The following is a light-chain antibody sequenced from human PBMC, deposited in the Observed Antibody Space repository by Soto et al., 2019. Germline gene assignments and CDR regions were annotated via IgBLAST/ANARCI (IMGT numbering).Light chain of an antibody. CDR1: QSVYSN. CDR3: QQYHTWPVT. Sequence: IVMTQSPDSLSVSPGERVTLSCRASQSVYSNLAWYRHKPGQAPRLLISGASTGATGVPVRFRGSGSGTEFTLTINTLQSEDSAVYYCQQYHTWPVTFDGGTKVEI. J-gene: IGKJ4*01. V-gene: IGKV3-15*01. CDR2: GAS.